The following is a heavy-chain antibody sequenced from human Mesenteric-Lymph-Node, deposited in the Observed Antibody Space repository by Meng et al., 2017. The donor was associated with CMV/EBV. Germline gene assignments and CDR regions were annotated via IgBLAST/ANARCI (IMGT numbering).Heavy chain of an antibody. CDR3: AGGSYSGSCLDY. CDR2: IYHSGST. V-gene: IGHV4-38-2*02. D-gene: IGHD1-26*01. CDR1: GYSISSGYY. J-gene: IGHJ4*02. Sequence: GSLRLSCTVSGYSISSGYYWGWIRQPPGKGLEWIGSIYHSGSTYYNPSLKSRVTISVDTSKNQFSLKLSSVTAADTAVYYCAGGSYSGSCLDYWGQGTLVTVSS.